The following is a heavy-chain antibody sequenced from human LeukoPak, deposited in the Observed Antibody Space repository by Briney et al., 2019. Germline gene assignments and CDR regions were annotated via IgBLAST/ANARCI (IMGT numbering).Heavy chain of an antibody. J-gene: IGHJ4*02. D-gene: IGHD6-13*01. CDR3: ARDRLYAAPARFDY. Sequence: ASVKVSCKASGYTFTSYGISWVRQAPGQGLEWMGWISAYNGNTNYAQRLQGRVTMTTDTSTSTAYMELRSLRSDDTAVYYCARDRLYAAPARFDYWGQGTLVTVSS. CDR2: ISAYNGNT. V-gene: IGHV1-18*04. CDR1: GYTFTSYG.